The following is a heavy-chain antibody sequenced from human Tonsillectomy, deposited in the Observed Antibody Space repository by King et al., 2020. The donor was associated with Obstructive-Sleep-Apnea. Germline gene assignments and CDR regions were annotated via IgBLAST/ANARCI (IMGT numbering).Heavy chain of an antibody. CDR2: IYRSGLS. D-gene: IGHD2-21*02. CDR1: GVSITSAQL. Sequence: MQLQESGPGLVRPSTTLSLTCAVSGVSITSAQLWTWVRQTPNRRLEWIGVIYRSGLSDSNPSLKSRVTVSIDKSKNQFSLRVSSVTATDTAVYYWATKTHDSDGDGGYGLDVWGQGTRVTVSS. J-gene: IGHJ6*02. CDR3: ATKTHDSDGDGGYGLDV. V-gene: IGHV4-4*02.